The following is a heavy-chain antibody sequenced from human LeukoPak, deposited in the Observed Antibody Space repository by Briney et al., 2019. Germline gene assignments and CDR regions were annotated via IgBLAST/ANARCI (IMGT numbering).Heavy chain of an antibody. D-gene: IGHD5-12*01. Sequence: PGGSLRLSCAASGFTFSGTWMHWVRQVPGKGLVWVSRIVGDGTSTIYADSVKGRFTISRDNVKNTLYLQMNSLRTEDTAVYYCAREGGYSSPWGQGTLVTVSS. CDR1: GFTFSGTW. CDR2: IVGDGTST. CDR3: AREGGYSSP. V-gene: IGHV3-74*01. J-gene: IGHJ5*02.